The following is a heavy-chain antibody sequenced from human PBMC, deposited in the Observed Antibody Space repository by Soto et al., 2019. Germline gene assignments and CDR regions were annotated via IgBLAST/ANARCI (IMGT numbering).Heavy chain of an antibody. V-gene: IGHV1-18*01. J-gene: IGHJ5*02. Sequence: RVSVSMVTRSVKKRVRQAPGQGLEWMGWISAYNGNTNYAQKLQGRVTMTTDTSTSTAYMELRSLRSDDTAVYYCARGYSSGYSIDPWGQGTLVTVSS. D-gene: IGHD3-22*01. CDR1: VSMVTRSV. CDR2: ISAYNGNT. CDR3: ARGYSSGYSIDP.